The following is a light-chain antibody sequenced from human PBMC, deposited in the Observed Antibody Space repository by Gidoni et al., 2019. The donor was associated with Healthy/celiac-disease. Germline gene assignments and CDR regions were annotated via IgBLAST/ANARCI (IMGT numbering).Light chain of an antibody. CDR1: QSVSSSY. V-gene: IGKV3-20*01. CDR3: QQYGSSFT. J-gene: IGKJ3*01. Sequence: IVLTQSPGTLSLSPGERATLPCRASQSVSSSYVAWYQQKPGQAPRLLIYGASSRAPGIPDRFSSSGSGTDFTLTSSRLEPEDFAVYYCQQYGSSFTFGPGTKVDIK. CDR2: GAS.